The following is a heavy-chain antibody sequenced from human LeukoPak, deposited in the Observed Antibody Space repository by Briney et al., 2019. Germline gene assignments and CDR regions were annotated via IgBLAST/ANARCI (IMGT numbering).Heavy chain of an antibody. D-gene: IGHD4/OR15-4a*01. Sequence: PSETLSLTCAVYGGSFSGYYWSWIRQPPGKGLEWIGEINHSGSTNYNPSLKSRVTISVDTSKNQFSLKLSSVTAADTAVYYCARVYGDYYYYYMDVWGKGTTVTISS. V-gene: IGHV4-34*01. CDR2: INHSGST. CDR1: GGSFSGYY. CDR3: ARVYGDYYYYYMDV. J-gene: IGHJ6*03.